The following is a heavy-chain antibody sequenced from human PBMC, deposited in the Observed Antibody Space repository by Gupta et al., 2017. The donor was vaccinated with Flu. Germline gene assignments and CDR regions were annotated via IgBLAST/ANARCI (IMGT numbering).Heavy chain of an antibody. CDR2: IYPGDSDT. J-gene: IGHJ4*02. CDR3: ATLRGSGYDDPFDY. CDR1: GYTFTNYW. Sequence: EVQLVQSGAEVKKPGESLKISCKGSGYTFTNYWIAWVRQMPGKGLEWMGIIYPGDSDTRYSPSFQGQVTFSADKSISSAYLQWTSLKASDTAIYYCATLRGSGYDDPFDYWGQGTLVTVSS. D-gene: IGHD5-12*01. V-gene: IGHV5-51*01.